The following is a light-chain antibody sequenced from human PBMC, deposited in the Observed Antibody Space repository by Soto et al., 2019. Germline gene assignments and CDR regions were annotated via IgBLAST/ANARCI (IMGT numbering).Light chain of an antibody. CDR3: SSYTRSSTYV. J-gene: IGLJ1*01. CDR2: DVS. V-gene: IGLV2-14*01. Sequence: QSALTQPASESGSPGQSITISCTGTSSGVGGYNYVSWYRQHPGRAPKLMIYDVSNRPSGVSNRFSGSKSGNTASLTISGLQAEDVADYYCSSYTRSSTYVFGTGTKVTVL. CDR1: SSGVGGYNY.